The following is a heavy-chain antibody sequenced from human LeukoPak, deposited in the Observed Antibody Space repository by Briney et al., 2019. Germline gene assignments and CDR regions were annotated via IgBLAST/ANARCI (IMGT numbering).Heavy chain of an antibody. J-gene: IGHJ4*02. CDR2: IKPDGSEK. CDR1: GLTFTDVW. V-gene: IGHV3-7*01. CDR3: SGRDSSRSPRAY. Sequence: QPGGSLRLSCAASGLTFTDVWMNWVRQAPGGGLEWVANIKPDGSEKYYVDSVKGRFAISRDNAKNEVYLEMNSLRAEDTGVYYCSGRDSSRSPRAYWGQGTLVSVSS. D-gene: IGHD2-2*01.